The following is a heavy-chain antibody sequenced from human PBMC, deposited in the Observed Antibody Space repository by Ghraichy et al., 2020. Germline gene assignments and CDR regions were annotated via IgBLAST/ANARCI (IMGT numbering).Heavy chain of an antibody. Sequence: SETLSLTCAVYGGSFSGYYWSWIRQPPGKGLEWIGEINHSGSTNYNPSLKSRVTISVDTSKNQFSLKLNSVTAADTAVYYCARGNYDFWGGHGHNYYYYYMDVWGKGTTVTVSS. J-gene: IGHJ6*03. CDR3: ARGNYDFWGGHGHNYYYYYMDV. D-gene: IGHD3-3*01. CDR1: GGSFSGYY. CDR2: INHSGST. V-gene: IGHV4-34*01.